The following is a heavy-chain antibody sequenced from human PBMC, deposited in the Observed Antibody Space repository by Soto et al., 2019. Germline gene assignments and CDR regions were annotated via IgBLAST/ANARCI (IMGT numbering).Heavy chain of an antibody. CDR2: ISSSSSYI. V-gene: IGHV3-21*01. CDR1: GFTFSSYS. J-gene: IGHJ5*02. CDR3: ARVRVQWELLSLFDP. D-gene: IGHD1-26*01. Sequence: PGGSLRLSCAASGFTFSSYSMNWVRQAPGKGLEWVSSISSSSSYIYYADSVNGRFTISRDNAKNSLYLQMNSLRAEDTAVYYCARVRVQWELLSLFDPWGRGTLVTVSS.